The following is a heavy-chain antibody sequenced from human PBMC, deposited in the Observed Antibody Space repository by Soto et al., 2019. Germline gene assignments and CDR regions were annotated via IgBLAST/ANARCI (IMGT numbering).Heavy chain of an antibody. V-gene: IGHV4-4*02. CDR1: GGSISRSNW. J-gene: IGHJ2*01. CDR2: IYHSWST. CDR3: ASLFPENYWYFDL. Sequence: QVQLQESGPGLVKPSGTLSLTCAVSGGSISRSNWWSWVRQPPGKGLEWIGEIYHSWSTNYNPSLTSRVTISVDKSKNQFALKLSSVTAADTAVYYCASLFPENYWYFDLWVRGTLVTVSS.